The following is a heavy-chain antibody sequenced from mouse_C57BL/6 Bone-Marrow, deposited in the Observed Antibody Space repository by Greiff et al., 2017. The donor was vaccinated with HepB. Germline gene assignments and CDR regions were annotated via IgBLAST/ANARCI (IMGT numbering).Heavy chain of an antibody. J-gene: IGHJ3*01. V-gene: IGHV1-69*01. D-gene: IGHD4-1*01. CDR3: ARRGITGTFAY. Sequence: VQLQQPGAELVMPGASVKLSCKASGYTFTSYWMHWVKQRPGQGLEWIGEIDPSDSYTNYNQKFKGKSTLTVDKSSSTAYMQLSSLTSEDSAVYYCARRGITGTFAYWGQGTLVTVSA. CDR1: GYTFTSYW. CDR2: IDPSDSYT.